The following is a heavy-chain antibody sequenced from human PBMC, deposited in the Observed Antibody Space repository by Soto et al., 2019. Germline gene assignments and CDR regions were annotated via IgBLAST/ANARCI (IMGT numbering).Heavy chain of an antibody. V-gene: IGHV3-23*01. Sequence: EVQLLESGGGLVQPGGSLRLSCAASGFTFSSYAMSWVRQAPGKGLEWVSAISGSGGSTYYADSVKGRFTISRDNSKNTLYLQMNSLRAEDTAVYYCAKGLGCKYSSSYYYYYYGMDVWGQGTTVTVSS. D-gene: IGHD6-6*01. CDR1: GFTFSSYA. J-gene: IGHJ6*02. CDR2: ISGSGGST. CDR3: AKGLGCKYSSSYYYYYYGMDV.